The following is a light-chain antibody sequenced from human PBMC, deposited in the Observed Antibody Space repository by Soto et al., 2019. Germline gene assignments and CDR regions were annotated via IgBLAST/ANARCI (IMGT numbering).Light chain of an antibody. CDR1: QSISSY. CDR3: QQYYSYPLLT. J-gene: IGKJ4*01. V-gene: IGKV1-39*01. CDR2: AAS. Sequence: DIQMTQSPSSLSASVGDRVTITCRASQSISSYLNWYQQKPGKAPKLLIYAASSLQSGVPSRFSGSGSGTDFTLTISSLQPEDFATYYCQQYYSYPLLTFGGGTKVDIK.